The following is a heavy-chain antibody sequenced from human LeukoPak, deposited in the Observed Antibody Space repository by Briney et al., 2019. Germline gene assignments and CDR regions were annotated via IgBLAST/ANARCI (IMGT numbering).Heavy chain of an antibody. J-gene: IGHJ3*02. CDR3: ARARVGCTNYAFDI. V-gene: IGHV3-53*01. CDR2: IYSGGST. Sequence: ETLSLTCTVSGGSISSSSYYWGWGRQAPGKGLEWVSVIYSGGSTYYADSVKGRFTISRDNSKNTLHLQMNSLRAEDTAVYYCARARVGCTNYAFDIWGQGTMVTVSS. D-gene: IGHD2-8*01. CDR1: GGSISSSSYY.